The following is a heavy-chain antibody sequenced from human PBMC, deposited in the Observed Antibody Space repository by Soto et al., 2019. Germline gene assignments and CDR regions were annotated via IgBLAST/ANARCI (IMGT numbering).Heavy chain of an antibody. Sequence: QVQLVESGGGVVQPGRSLRLSCAASGFTFSSYGMHWVRQAPGKGLEWVAVIWYDGSNKYYADSVKGRFTISRDNSKNTLYLQMNSLRAEDTAVYYCARGPDIVVVPAASYYYYYGMDVWGQGTTVTVSS. J-gene: IGHJ6*02. CDR3: ARGPDIVVVPAASYYYYYGMDV. D-gene: IGHD2-2*01. CDR2: IWYDGSNK. CDR1: GFTFSSYG. V-gene: IGHV3-33*01.